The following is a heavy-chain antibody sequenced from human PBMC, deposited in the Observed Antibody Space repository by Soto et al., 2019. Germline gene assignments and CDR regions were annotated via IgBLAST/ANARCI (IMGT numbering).Heavy chain of an antibody. CDR3: ARDGVPDYCDYLSMAFDI. CDR1: GYTFTSYG. CDR2: ISAYNGNT. J-gene: IGHJ3*02. Sequence: VQLVQSGAEVKKPGASVKVSCKASGYTFTSYGISWVRQAPGQGLEWMGWISAYNGNTNYAQKLRVRVTMTTDPSTSTAHMELRSLRSDDTAVYYCARDGVPDYCDYLSMAFDIWCQGTMVTVSS. V-gene: IGHV1-18*01. D-gene: IGHD4-17*01.